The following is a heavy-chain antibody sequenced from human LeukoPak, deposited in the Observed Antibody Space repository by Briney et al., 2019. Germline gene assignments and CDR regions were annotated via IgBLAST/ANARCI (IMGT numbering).Heavy chain of an antibody. CDR2: INPSGGRT. CDR1: GYTFTSYY. D-gene: IGHD2-2*02. CDR3: ARRYCSSTSCYIPFDY. J-gene: IGHJ4*02. Sequence: ASVKVSFKASGYTFTSYYMHWVRQAPGQGHEWMGIINPSGGRTSYAQKFQGRVTMTRDMSTSTVYMELSSLRSEDTAVYYCARRYCSSTSCYIPFDYWGQGTLVTVSS. V-gene: IGHV1-46*01.